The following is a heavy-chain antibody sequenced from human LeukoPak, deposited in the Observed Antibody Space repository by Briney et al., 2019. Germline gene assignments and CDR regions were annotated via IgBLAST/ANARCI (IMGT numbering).Heavy chain of an antibody. D-gene: IGHD4-17*01. CDR2: VSGSGETT. Sequence: GGSLRLSCEASGFAFSRYAMSWVRHPPGRGLEWVSSVSGSGETTFYAASVKRRFTISRDNSKNTVYLQMNSLRAEDTAPYYCVKDLGDDYENAFDFWGQGTLVTVSS. V-gene: IGHV3-23*01. J-gene: IGHJ3*01. CDR3: VKDLGDDYENAFDF. CDR1: GFAFSRYA.